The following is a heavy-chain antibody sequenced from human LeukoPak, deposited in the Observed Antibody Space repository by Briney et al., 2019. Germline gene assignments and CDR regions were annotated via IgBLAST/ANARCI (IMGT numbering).Heavy chain of an antibody. Sequence: SETLSLTCAVSGGSFSGYYWSWIRQPPGKGLEWIGEINHSGSPNYNPSLKSRVTISVDTSKDQFSLKLSSVTAADTAVYYCASQRAYSSSVDYWGQGTLVTVSS. CDR3: ASQRAYSSSVDY. D-gene: IGHD6-6*01. CDR2: INHSGSP. CDR1: GGSFSGYY. V-gene: IGHV4-34*01. J-gene: IGHJ4*02.